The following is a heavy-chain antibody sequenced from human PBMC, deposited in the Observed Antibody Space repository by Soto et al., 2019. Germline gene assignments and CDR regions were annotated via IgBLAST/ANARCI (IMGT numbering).Heavy chain of an antibody. CDR2: IYSSGST. CDR1: GGPISPYY. J-gene: IGHJ6*02. Sequence: PSETLSLTCTVSGGPISPYYWSWIRQPAGKGLEWIGRIYSSGSTNYNSPLKSRVSMSLDTARNQISLKVKSVTAADTAVYYCAREGGYFDSSGSGVYHYYGVDVWGRGTTVT. CDR3: AREGGYFDSSGSGVYHYYGVDV. D-gene: IGHD3-22*01. V-gene: IGHV4-4*07.